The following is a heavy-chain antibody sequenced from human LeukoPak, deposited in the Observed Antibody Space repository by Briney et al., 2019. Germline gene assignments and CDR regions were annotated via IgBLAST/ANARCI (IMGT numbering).Heavy chain of an antibody. CDR2: INSDGSST. V-gene: IGHV3-74*01. J-gene: IGHJ4*02. Sequence: GGSLRLSCAASGFTFSSYWMHWVRQGPGKGLVWVSRINSDGSSTSYADSVKGRFTVSRDNAKNTLYLQMNSLRAEDTAVYYCARVSTYSAIDYWGQGTLVTVSS. CDR1: GFTFSSYW. D-gene: IGHD1-26*01. CDR3: ARVSTYSAIDY.